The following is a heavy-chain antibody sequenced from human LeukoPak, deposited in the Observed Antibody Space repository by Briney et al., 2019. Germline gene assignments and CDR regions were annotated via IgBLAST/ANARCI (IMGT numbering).Heavy chain of an antibody. CDR2: IYYSGST. CDR3: ARGLKQWLVH. D-gene: IGHD6-19*01. CDR1: GGSISSYY. J-gene: IGHJ4*02. Sequence: PSETLSLTCTVSGGSISSYYWSWIRQPPGKGLEWIGYIYYSGSTNYNPSLKSRVTISVDTSKNQFSLKLSSVTAADTAVYYCARGLKQWLVHWGQGTLVTVSS. V-gene: IGHV4-59*01.